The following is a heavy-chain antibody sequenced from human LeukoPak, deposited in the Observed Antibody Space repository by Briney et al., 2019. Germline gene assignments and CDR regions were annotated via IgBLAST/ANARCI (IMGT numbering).Heavy chain of an antibody. Sequence: ASVKASCKASGYTFTSYGISWVRQAPGQGLEWMGWISAYNGNTNYAQKLQGRVTMTTDTSTSTAYMELRSLGSDDTAVYYCARDPEPYSRVTYFDYWGQGTLVTVSS. CDR1: GYTFTSYG. CDR3: ARDPEPYSRVTYFDY. CDR2: ISAYNGNT. J-gene: IGHJ4*02. V-gene: IGHV1-18*01. D-gene: IGHD1-14*01.